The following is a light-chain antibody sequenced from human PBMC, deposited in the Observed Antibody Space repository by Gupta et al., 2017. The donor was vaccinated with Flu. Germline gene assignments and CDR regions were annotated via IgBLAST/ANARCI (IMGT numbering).Light chain of an antibody. Sequence: NIGADYDVHWYQQLPGTAPKLLIYDNNYRPSGVPDRFSGSTPGTSASLAITGLQAEDEADYYCQSYDSSLSGYNYVFGTGTKVTVL. J-gene: IGLJ1*01. CDR3: QSYDSSLSGYNYV. V-gene: IGLV1-40*01. CDR1: NIGADYD. CDR2: DNN.